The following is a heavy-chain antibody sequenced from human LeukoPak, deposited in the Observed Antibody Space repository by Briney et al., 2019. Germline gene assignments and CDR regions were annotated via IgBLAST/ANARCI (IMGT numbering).Heavy chain of an antibody. Sequence: GGSLGLSCAASGFTFSSYSMNWVRQAPGKGLEWVSSINSNSRTIYYADSVKGRFTISRDNAKNSLYLQMNSLRAEDTAVYYCAKERDFAQSNWFDPWGQGTLVTVSS. CDR3: AKERDFAQSNWFDP. D-gene: IGHD2/OR15-2a*01. V-gene: IGHV3-48*01. J-gene: IGHJ5*02. CDR2: INSNSRTI. CDR1: GFTFSSYS.